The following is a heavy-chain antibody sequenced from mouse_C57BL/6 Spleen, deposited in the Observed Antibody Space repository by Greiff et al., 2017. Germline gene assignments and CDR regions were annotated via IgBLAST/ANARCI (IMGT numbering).Heavy chain of an antibody. CDR3: ARSDLDHYYGSSCGFAY. J-gene: IGHJ3*01. CDR2: INPNYGTT. Sequence: VQLKESGPELVKPGASVKISCKASGYSFTDYNMNWVKQSNGKSLEWIGVINPNYGTTSYNQKFKGKATLTVDQSSSTAYMQLNSLTSEDSAVYYCARSDLDHYYGSSCGFAYWGQGTLVTVSA. D-gene: IGHD1-1*01. V-gene: IGHV1-39*01. CDR1: GYSFTDYN.